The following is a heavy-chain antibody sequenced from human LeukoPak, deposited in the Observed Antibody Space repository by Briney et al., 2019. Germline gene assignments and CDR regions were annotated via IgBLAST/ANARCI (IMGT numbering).Heavy chain of an antibody. D-gene: IGHD2-2*01. CDR1: GGTFSSYA. J-gene: IGHJ4*02. CDR3: ARGRYCSNTSCYVPSPHFDY. CDR2: IIPIFGTA. Sequence: ASVKVSCKASGGTFSSYAISWVRQAPGQGLEWMGGIIPIFGTANYAQKFQGRVTITADESTSTAYMELSSLRSEDTAVYYCARGRYCSNTSCYVPSPHFDYWGQGTLVTVSS. V-gene: IGHV1-69*13.